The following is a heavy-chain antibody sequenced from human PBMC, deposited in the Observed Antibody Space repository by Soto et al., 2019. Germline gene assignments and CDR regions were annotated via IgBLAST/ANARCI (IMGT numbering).Heavy chain of an antibody. V-gene: IGHV3-74*01. CDR1: GFTFSSYW. Sequence: EVQLVESGGGLVQPGGSLRLSCAASGFTFSSYWMHWVRQAPGKGLVWVSRINSDGSSTSYADSVKGRFTISRDNAKNTLYLQMNSLRAEDTAVYYCASLGAYIWRSYLGGDYWGQGTLVTVSP. CDR2: INSDGSST. D-gene: IGHD3-16*02. CDR3: ASLGAYIWRSYLGGDY. J-gene: IGHJ4*02.